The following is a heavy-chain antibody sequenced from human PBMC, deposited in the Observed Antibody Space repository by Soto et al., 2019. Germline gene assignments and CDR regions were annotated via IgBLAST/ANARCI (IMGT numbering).Heavy chain of an antibody. CDR3: ASHCGGDCYSMSPPYYYYGMDV. CDR1: GGTFSSYA. Sequence: QVQLVQSGAEVKKPGSSVKVSCKASGGTFSSYAISWVRQAPGQGLEWMGGIIPIFGTAAYAQKLQGRVKITADESTSTDYMELSRLRSEDTAVYYCASHCGGDCYSMSPPYYYYGMDVWGQGTTVTVSS. D-gene: IGHD2-21*02. CDR2: IIPIFGTA. V-gene: IGHV1-69*12. J-gene: IGHJ6*02.